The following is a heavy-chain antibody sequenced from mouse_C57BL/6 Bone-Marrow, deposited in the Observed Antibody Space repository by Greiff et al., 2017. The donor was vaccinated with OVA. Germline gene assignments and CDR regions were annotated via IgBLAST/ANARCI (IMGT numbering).Heavy chain of an antibody. CDR1: GFNIKDDY. V-gene: IGHV14-4*01. J-gene: IGHJ1*03. CDR2: IDPENGDT. D-gene: IGHD4-1*01. CDR3: TLTGYWYFDV. Sequence: VQLQQSGAELVRPEASVKLSCTASGFNIKDDYMHWVKQRPEQGLEWIGWIDPENGDTEYASKFQGKATITADTSSNTAYLQLSSLTSEDTAVYYCTLTGYWYFDVWGTGTTVTVSS.